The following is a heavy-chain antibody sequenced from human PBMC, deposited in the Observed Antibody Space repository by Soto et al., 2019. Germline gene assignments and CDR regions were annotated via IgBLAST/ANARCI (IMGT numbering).Heavy chain of an antibody. D-gene: IGHD3-10*01. CDR3: ARGVGSGTYYNQYSWFDP. CDR1: GYTFTSYG. Sequence: ASVKVSCKASGYTFTSYGISWVRQAPGQGLEWMGWISAYNGNTNYAQKLQGRVSMTTDTSTSTAYMELRSLRSEHTAVYYCARGVGSGTYYNQYSWFDPWGQGTLVTVAS. J-gene: IGHJ5*02. CDR2: ISAYNGNT. V-gene: IGHV1-18*01.